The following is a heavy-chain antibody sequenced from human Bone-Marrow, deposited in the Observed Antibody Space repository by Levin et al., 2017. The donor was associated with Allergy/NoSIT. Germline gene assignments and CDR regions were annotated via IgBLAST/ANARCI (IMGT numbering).Heavy chain of an antibody. Sequence: KISCQASGGSFSTYAFSWVRQAPGQGLEWMGRIIPMLAITNFAPNFQDRVTFTTDNSATTAYMELRSLGPEDTAIYFCARDREENWFDPWGQGTLLTVSS. CDR2: IIPMLAIT. CDR3: ARDREENWFDP. V-gene: IGHV1-69*04. D-gene: IGHD1-26*01. CDR1: GGSFSTYA. J-gene: IGHJ5*02.